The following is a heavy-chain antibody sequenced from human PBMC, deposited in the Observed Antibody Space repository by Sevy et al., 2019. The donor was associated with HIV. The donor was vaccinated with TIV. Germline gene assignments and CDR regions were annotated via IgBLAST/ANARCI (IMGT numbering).Heavy chain of an antibody. J-gene: IGHJ1*01. D-gene: IGHD3-22*01. CDR3: ARGSYYYDSSGYRNEYFQH. CDR2: IYSGVNI. Sequence: GGSLRLSCAASGFTVSRDYMSWVRQAPGKGLEWVSIIYSGVNIYYADSVKGRFTISRDNSKNTLYRQMDSLRAEDTAVYYCARGSYYYDSSGYRNEYFQHWGQGILVTVSS. V-gene: IGHV3-53*01. CDR1: GFTVSRDY.